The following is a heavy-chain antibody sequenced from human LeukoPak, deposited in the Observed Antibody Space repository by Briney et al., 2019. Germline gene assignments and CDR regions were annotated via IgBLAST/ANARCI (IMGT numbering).Heavy chain of an antibody. D-gene: IGHD3-3*01. CDR3: ARILDFWSGPTPSYYYGMDV. CDR1: GYTFTSYD. Sequence: ASVKVSCKASGYTFTSYDINWVRQATGQGLEWMGLMNPNSGNTGYAQKFQGRVTMTRNTSISTAYMELSSLRSEDPAVYYCARILDFWSGPTPSYYYGMDVWGQGTTVTVSS. J-gene: IGHJ6*02. V-gene: IGHV1-8*01. CDR2: MNPNSGNT.